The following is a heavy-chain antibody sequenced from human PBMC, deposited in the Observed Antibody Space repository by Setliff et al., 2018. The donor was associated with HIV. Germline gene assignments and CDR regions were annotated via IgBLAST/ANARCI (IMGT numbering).Heavy chain of an antibody. CDR1: GGSIANNKYY. CDR2: IFYTGTT. Sequence: SETLSLTCTVSGGSIANNKYYWGWIRQSSGKGLEWIGSIFYTGTTYYNPSLQSRVTMSIDTSKNQFSLKLTSVTAADTAVYYCARRIDNSGTFPDKNWFDTWGQGSLVTVSS. CDR3: ARRIDNSGTFPDKNWFDT. D-gene: IGHD3-10*01. V-gene: IGHV4-39*07. J-gene: IGHJ5*02.